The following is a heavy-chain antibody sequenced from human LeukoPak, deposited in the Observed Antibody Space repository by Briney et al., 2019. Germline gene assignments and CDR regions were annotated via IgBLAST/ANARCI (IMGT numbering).Heavy chain of an antibody. CDR1: GYTFTSYY. CDR2: INPSGGST. CDR3: AREFERAFDI. Sequence: ASVKVSCKASGYTFTSYYMHWVRQAPGQGLEWMGIINPSGGSTSYAQKFQGRVTITADKSTSTAYMELSSLRSEDTAVYYCAREFERAFDIWGQGTMVTVSS. V-gene: IGHV1-46*01. J-gene: IGHJ3*02.